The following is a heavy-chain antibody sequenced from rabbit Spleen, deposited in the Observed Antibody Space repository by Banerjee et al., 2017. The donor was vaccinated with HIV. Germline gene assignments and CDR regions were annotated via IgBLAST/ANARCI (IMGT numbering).Heavy chain of an antibody. CDR3: ARDLAGAIGWNFYL. V-gene: IGHV1S40*01. CDR2: INAVTGKA. CDR1: GFSFSNKAV. D-gene: IGHD4-1*01. Sequence: QSLEESGGDLVKPGASLTLTCTASGFSFSNKAVMCWVRQAPGKGLQWIACINAVTGKAVYATWAKGRFSFSKTSSTTVTLQMTSLTAADTATYFCARDLAGAIGWNFYLWGPGTLVTFS. J-gene: IGHJ6*01.